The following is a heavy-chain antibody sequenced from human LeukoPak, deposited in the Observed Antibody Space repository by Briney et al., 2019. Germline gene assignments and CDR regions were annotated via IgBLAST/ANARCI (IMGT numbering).Heavy chain of an antibody. CDR3: ARGGGDVTIDY. CDR1: GFTFSTYS. V-gene: IGHV3-21*01. D-gene: IGHD2-21*02. Sequence: GGSLRLSCAASGFTFSTYSMNWVRQAPGKGLEWVSSISSRSYIYYADSVKGRFIISRDNAKNSLYLQMNSLRAEDTALYYCARGGGDVTIDYWGQGTLVTVSS. J-gene: IGHJ4*02. CDR2: ISSRSYI.